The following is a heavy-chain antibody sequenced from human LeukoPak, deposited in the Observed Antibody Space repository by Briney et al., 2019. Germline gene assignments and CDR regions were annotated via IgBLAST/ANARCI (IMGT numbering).Heavy chain of an antibody. D-gene: IGHD3-22*01. CDR1: GFTLSSYA. J-gene: IGHJ4*02. CDR2: ISDSGNT. CDR3: AKEIRRYYYDSSGLAD. Sequence: GGSLRLSCAASGFTLSSYAMSWVRQAPGKGLEWVSAISDSGNTYHADSVKGRFTISRDSSKNTLYLQMNSLRAEDTAVYYCAKEIRRYYYDSSGLADWGQGTLVTVSS. V-gene: IGHV3-23*01.